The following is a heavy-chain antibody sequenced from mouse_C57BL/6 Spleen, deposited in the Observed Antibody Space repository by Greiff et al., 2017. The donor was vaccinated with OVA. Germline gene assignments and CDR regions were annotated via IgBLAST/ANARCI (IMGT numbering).Heavy chain of an antibody. Sequence: QVQLQQPGAELVKPGASVKLSCKASGYTFTSYWMHWVKQRPGQGLEWIGMIHPNSGSTNYNEKFKSKATLTVDKSSSTAYMQLSSLTSEDSAVYYCARFYDYDSYYFDYWGQGTTLTVSS. CDR1: GYTFTSYW. CDR2: IHPNSGST. J-gene: IGHJ2*01. V-gene: IGHV1-64*01. D-gene: IGHD2-4*01. CDR3: ARFYDYDSYYFDY.